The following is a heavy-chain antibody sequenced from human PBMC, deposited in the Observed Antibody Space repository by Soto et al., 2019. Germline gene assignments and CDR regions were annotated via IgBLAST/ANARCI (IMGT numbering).Heavy chain of an antibody. Sequence: GGSLRLSCAASGFTFSSYAMSWVRQAPGKGLEWVSAISGSGGSTYNADSVKGRYTISRDNSKNTLYLHMNSLRAEDTAVYYCAKGTYGSGSYYTYYYYMDVWGKGTTVTVSS. CDR1: GFTFSSYA. V-gene: IGHV3-23*01. CDR2: ISGSGGST. J-gene: IGHJ6*03. D-gene: IGHD3-10*01. CDR3: AKGTYGSGSYYTYYYYMDV.